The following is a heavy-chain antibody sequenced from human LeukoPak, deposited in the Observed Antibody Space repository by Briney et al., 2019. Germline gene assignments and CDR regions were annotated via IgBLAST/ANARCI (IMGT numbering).Heavy chain of an antibody. CDR1: GCTFSNCA. CDR3: AKDQQPAAMDV. D-gene: IGHD2-2*01. V-gene: IGHV3-23*01. J-gene: IGHJ6*04. Sequence: GALLRSCAAAGCTFSNCAMSWGRRAAGKGGEWVSAISGSGGSTYYSDSVKGRFTISRDNSKNTLYLQMNSLRAEDTAVYYCAKDQQPAAMDVWGKGTTVTVSS. CDR2: ISGSGGST.